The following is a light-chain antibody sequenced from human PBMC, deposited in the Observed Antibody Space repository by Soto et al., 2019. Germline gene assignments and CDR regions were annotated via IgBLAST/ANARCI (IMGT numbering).Light chain of an antibody. CDR2: EVS. Sequence: QSALTQPASVSGSPGQSITISCTGTSSDVGYDNYVSWFQQHPGKAPKLMIYEVSRRPSGVSNRFSGSKSANTASLTISGLQAEDEADYYCTSHTASSTWVFGGVTQLTVL. CDR3: TSHTASSTWV. CDR1: SSDVGYDNY. J-gene: IGLJ3*02. V-gene: IGLV2-14*01.